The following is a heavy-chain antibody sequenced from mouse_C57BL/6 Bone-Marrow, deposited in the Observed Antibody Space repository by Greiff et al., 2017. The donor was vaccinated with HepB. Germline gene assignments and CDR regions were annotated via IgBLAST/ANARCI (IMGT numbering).Heavy chain of an antibody. D-gene: IGHD1-1*01. J-gene: IGHJ2*01. CDR3: ARVGSSYGY. Sequence: VQLQQSGPELVKPGASVKISCKASGYASSSSWMNWVKQRPGKGLEWIGRIYPGDGDTNYNGKFKGKATLTADKSSSTAYMQLSSLTSEDSAVYFCARVGSSYGYWGQGTTLTVSS. V-gene: IGHV1-82*01. CDR2: IYPGDGDT. CDR1: GYASSSSW.